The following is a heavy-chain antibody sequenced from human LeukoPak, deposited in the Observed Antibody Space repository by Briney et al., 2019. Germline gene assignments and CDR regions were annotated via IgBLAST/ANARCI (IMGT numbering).Heavy chain of an antibody. CDR3: AKPYYYGSRSYMDY. J-gene: IGHJ4*02. CDR2: ISYDGSNT. CDR1: GFTFSSYG. Sequence: GRSLRLSCAASGFTFSSYGMHWVRQAPGKGLEWVAVISYDGSNTYYADSVKGRFTISRDNSKNILYLQMNSQRAEDTAVYYCAKPYYYGSRSYMDYWGQGTLVSVSS. V-gene: IGHV3-30*18. D-gene: IGHD3-10*01.